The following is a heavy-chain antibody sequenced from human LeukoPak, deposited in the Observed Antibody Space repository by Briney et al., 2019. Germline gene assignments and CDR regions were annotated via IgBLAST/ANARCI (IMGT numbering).Heavy chain of an antibody. D-gene: IGHD3-9*01. CDR1: GFTFSSYA. CDR2: VSGSGTIT. Sequence: GGSLRLSCAASGFTFSSYAMNWVRQAPGKGLEWVSTVSGSGTITYYADSVKGRFTISRDNPKNTLYLQMNSLRAEDTAVYYCAKADSYYDLLTCFDFWGQGTLVTVSS. CDR3: AKADSYYDLLTCFDF. J-gene: IGHJ4*02. V-gene: IGHV3-23*01.